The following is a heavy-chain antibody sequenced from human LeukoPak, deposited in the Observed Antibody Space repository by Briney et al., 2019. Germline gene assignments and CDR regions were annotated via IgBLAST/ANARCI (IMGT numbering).Heavy chain of an antibody. CDR1: GYSISSGYY. Sequence: PSETLSLTCTVSGYSISSGYYWGWIRQPPGKGLEWIGSISHSGNTYYNPSLKSRVTISVDTSKNQFSLKLSSVTAADTAVYHCARNNYGENDYWGQGTLVTVSS. CDR3: ARNNYGENDY. CDR2: ISHSGNT. D-gene: IGHD3-16*01. J-gene: IGHJ4*02. V-gene: IGHV4-38-2*02.